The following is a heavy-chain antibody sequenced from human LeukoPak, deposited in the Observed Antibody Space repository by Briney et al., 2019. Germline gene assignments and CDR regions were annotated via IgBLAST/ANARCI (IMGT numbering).Heavy chain of an antibody. J-gene: IGHJ5*02. D-gene: IGHD3-10*01. V-gene: IGHV3-7*01. Sequence: GGSLRLSCAASGFTFSNYWMSWVRQAPGKGLEWVANIKQDGSEKYYVDSVKGRFTISRDNAKNSLYLQMNSLSAEDTAAYYCAKYSYGSGTSFDPWGQGTLVTVSS. CDR2: IKQDGSEK. CDR1: GFTFSNYW. CDR3: AKYSYGSGTSFDP.